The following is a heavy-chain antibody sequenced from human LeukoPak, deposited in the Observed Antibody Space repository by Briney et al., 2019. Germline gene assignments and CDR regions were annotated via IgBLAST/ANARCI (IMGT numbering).Heavy chain of an antibody. J-gene: IGHJ4*02. Sequence: GGSQRLSCAASGFTVSSNYMSWIRQAPGKGLEWVSVIYSGGSTYYADSVKGRFTISRDNSKNTLYLQMNSLRAEDTAVYYCARAEFQLLAGGYDYWGQGTLVTVSS. V-gene: IGHV3-66*02. CDR3: ARAEFQLLAGGYDY. CDR1: GFTVSSNY. D-gene: IGHD2-2*01. CDR2: IYSGGST.